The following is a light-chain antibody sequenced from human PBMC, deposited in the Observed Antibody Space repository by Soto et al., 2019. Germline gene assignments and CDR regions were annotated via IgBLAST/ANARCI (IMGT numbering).Light chain of an antibody. CDR1: SSDVGSYNL. J-gene: IGLJ3*02. CDR3: GTWDSSLSAGM. Sequence: QSALTQPASVSGSPGQSITISCTGTSSDVGSYNLVSWYQQHPGKAPKLMIYDNDKRPSGIPDRFSGSKSGTSATLGITGLQTGDEADYYCGTWDSSLSAGMFGGGTKLTVL. CDR2: DND. V-gene: IGLV1-51*01.